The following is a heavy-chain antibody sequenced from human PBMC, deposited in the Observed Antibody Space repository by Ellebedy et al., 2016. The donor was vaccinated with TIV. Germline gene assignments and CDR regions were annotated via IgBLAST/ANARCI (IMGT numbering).Heavy chain of an antibody. CDR2: ISSDGSSK. J-gene: IGHJ4*01. CDR1: EFTFNTYG. Sequence: GESLKISCAASEFTFNTYGMNWVRQAPGKGLEWVAFISSDGSSKSYADSVKVRFTISRDNSKNTLYLQMNSLREGDTSVYCCAKRYRSYFDYWGQGTLVTVSS. V-gene: IGHV3-30*18. D-gene: IGHD1-1*01. CDR3: AKRYRSYFDY.